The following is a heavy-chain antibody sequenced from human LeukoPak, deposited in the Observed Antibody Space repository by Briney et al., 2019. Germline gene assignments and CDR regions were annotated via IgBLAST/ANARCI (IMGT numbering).Heavy chain of an antibody. CDR2: INHSGST. Sequence: SETLSLTCAVYGGSFSGYYWSWIRQPPGKGLEWIGEINHSGSTNYNPSHKSRVTISVDTSKNQFSLKLSSVTAADTAVYYCARGGSDTYYDFWSGYWYYFDYWGQGTLVTVSS. J-gene: IGHJ4*02. V-gene: IGHV4-34*01. D-gene: IGHD3-3*01. CDR3: ARGGSDTYYDFWSGYWYYFDY. CDR1: GGSFSGYY.